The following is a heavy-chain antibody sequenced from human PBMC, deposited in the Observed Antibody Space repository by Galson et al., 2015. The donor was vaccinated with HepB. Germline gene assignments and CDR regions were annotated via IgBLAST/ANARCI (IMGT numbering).Heavy chain of an antibody. CDR2: ISHSTLYT. Sequence: SLRLSCAASGFIFSDYYMSWIRQAPGKGLEWVSYISHSTLYTNYADSVKGRITISRDNARNSLYLQLNSLRAEDTAVYYCVRVADVDYGDHSHFDYWGQGTLVTVSS. J-gene: IGHJ4*02. CDR1: GFIFSDYY. CDR3: VRVADVDYGDHSHFDY. V-gene: IGHV3-11*06. D-gene: IGHD4-17*01.